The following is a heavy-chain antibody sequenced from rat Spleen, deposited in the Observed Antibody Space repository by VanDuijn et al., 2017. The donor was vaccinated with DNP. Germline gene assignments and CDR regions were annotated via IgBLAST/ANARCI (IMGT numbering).Heavy chain of an antibody. V-gene: IGHV5-31*01. J-gene: IGHJ2*01. CDR1: GFTFNNYW. D-gene: IGHD5-1*01. Sequence: EVQLMESGGGLVQPGRSLKLSCVASGFTFNNYWMTWIRQAPGKGLEWVASITNTGGSTYYLDSVKGRFTISRDNAKSTLYLQMNSLRSEDTATYYCRTGSDYWGQGVMVTVSS. CDR3: RTGSDY. CDR2: ITNTGGST.